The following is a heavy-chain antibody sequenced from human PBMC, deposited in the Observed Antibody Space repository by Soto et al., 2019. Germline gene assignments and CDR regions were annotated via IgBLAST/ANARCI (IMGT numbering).Heavy chain of an antibody. J-gene: IGHJ6*02. D-gene: IGHD4-17*01. Sequence: PGGSLRLSCAASGFTFSTYAMSWVRQAPGKGLEWVSTISGSGTITHYADSVKGRFTISRDNSKNTLYLQMNSLRADDTAVYYCARVYGDYDYYGMDVWGQGTTVTASS. CDR1: GFTFSTYA. V-gene: IGHV3-23*01. CDR2: ISGSGTIT. CDR3: ARVYGDYDYYGMDV.